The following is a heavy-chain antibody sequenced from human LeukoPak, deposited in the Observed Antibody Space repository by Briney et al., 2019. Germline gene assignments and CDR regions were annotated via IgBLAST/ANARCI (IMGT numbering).Heavy chain of an antibody. CDR3: TRVWLQYFDY. D-gene: IGHD5-24*01. J-gene: IGHJ4*02. CDR2: IRSKTYDGTT. CDR1: GFTFGDYA. V-gene: IGHV3-49*04. Sequence: GGSLRLSCTASGFTFGDYAMSWVRQAPGKALEWVGFIRSKTYDGTTEYAASVKGRFTISRDDSKRIAYLQMNSLKTDDTAVYYCTRVWLQYFDYWGQGTLITVSS.